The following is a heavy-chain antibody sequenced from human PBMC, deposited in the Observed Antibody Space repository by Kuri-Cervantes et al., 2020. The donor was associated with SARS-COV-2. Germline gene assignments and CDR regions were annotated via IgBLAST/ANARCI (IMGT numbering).Heavy chain of an antibody. J-gene: IGHJ5*02. V-gene: IGHV3-7*03. Sequence: GGSLRLSCAASGFTFSSYWMSWVHQAPGKGLEWVANIKEDETETHYLDSVKGRFTISRDNSKKSIFLQINDLRPEDAALYYCRPGHYNNAWGQGTRVTVSS. CDR2: IKEDETET. D-gene: IGHD3-22*01. CDR3: RPGHYNNA. CDR1: GFTFSSYW.